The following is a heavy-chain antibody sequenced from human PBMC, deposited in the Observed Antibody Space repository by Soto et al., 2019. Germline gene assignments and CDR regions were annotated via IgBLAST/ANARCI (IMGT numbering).Heavy chain of an antibody. CDR2: IYYSGST. Sequence: NPSETLSLTCTVSGGSISSSSYYWGWIRQPPGKGLEWIGSIYYSGSTYYNPSLESRVTISVDTSKNQFSLKLSSVTAADTAVYYCATNTNPSDFWSGYYYYYYGMDVWGQGITVTVSS. CDR1: GGSISSSSYY. D-gene: IGHD3-3*01. J-gene: IGHJ6*02. CDR3: ATNTNPSDFWSGYYYYYYGMDV. V-gene: IGHV4-39*01.